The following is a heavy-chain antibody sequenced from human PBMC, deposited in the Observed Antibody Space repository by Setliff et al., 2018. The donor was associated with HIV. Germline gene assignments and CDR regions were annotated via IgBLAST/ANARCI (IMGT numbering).Heavy chain of an antibody. CDR3: ARGADHFDTSGYYSLFHP. D-gene: IGHD3-22*01. Sequence: GASVKVSCKASGYTFNDNYIHWDRQAPGNGLEWMGRISPDIGDTNYAQMFHGRVTMTRDTSISTAYMELSSLKSDDTAVYYCARGADHFDTSGYYSLFHPWGQVTLFTVSS. CDR1: GYTFNDNY. J-gene: IGHJ5*02. CDR2: ISPDIGDT. V-gene: IGHV1-2*06.